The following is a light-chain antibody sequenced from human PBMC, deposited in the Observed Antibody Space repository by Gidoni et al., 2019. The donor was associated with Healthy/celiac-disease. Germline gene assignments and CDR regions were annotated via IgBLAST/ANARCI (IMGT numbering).Light chain of an antibody. V-gene: IGLV2-14*03. CDR2: DVS. Sequence: QSALTQPASVSGSPGQSITISCTGTSSDVGGYKYVSWYQQHPGKAPNLMIYDVSNRPSGVSNRFSGSKSGNTASLTISGLQAEDEADYYCSSYTSSSTYWVFGGGTKLTVL. J-gene: IGLJ3*02. CDR3: SSYTSSSTYWV. CDR1: SSDVGGYKY.